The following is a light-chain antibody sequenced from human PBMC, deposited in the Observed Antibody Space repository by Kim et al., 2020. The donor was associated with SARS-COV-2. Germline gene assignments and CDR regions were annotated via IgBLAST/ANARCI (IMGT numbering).Light chain of an antibody. CDR3: QTWGTGPWV. J-gene: IGLJ3*02. V-gene: IGLV4-69*01. CDR2: LNSDGSH. Sequence: QLVLTQSPSASASLGASVKLTCTLDSVHSTFDVAWHQHQPPKGPRFLMKLNSDGSHTKGDETPDRFSGSSSGAERYLILSSLQSEDEADYYCQTWGTGPWVFGGGTKL. CDR1: SVHSTFD.